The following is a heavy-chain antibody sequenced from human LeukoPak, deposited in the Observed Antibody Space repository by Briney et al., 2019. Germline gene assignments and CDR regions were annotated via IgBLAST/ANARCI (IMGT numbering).Heavy chain of an antibody. CDR3: VRGHGSWYDSSGYYFY. CDR1: GGSFSGYY. V-gene: IGHV4-34*01. J-gene: IGHJ4*02. Sequence: SETLSLTCAVYGGSFSGYYWSWIRQPPGKGLEWIGEINHSGSTNYNPSLKSRVTISVDTSKNQFSLKLSSVTAADTAVYYCVRGHGSWYDSSGYYFYWGQGTLVTVPS. CDR2: INHSGST. D-gene: IGHD3-22*01.